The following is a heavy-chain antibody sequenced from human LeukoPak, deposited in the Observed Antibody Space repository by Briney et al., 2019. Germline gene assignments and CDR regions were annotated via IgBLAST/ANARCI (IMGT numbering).Heavy chain of an antibody. V-gene: IGHV3-23*01. CDR1: GFTFGSYA. CDR2: ISGSGGST. D-gene: IGHD3-3*01. J-gene: IGHJ3*02. CDR3: AKPLFSKLDDFWSGILPLTGDAFDI. Sequence: GGSLRLSCAASGFTFGSYAMSWVRQAPGKGLEWVSAISGSGGSTYYADSVKGRFTISRDNSKNTLYLQMNSLRAEDTAVYYCAKPLFSKLDDFWSGILPLTGDAFDIWGQGTMVTVSS.